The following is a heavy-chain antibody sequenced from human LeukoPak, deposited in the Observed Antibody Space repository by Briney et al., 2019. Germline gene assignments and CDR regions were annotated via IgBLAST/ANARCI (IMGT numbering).Heavy chain of an antibody. Sequence: SETLSLTCTVSGGSITSYYWSWIRQPPGKGLEWIGYIYYSGSTNFNPSLKSRVTISVDTSKNQFSLKLSSVTAADTAVYYCASLDTYSSSLDYWGQGTLVTVSS. CDR3: ASLDTYSSSLDY. D-gene: IGHD6-13*01. V-gene: IGHV4-59*08. J-gene: IGHJ4*02. CDR2: IYYSGST. CDR1: GGSITSYY.